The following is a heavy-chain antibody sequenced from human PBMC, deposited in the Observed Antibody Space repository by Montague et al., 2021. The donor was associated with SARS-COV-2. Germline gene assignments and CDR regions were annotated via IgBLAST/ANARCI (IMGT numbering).Heavy chain of an antibody. CDR3: ARFLRRVVTAATGHGGKNYRLYYLDV. J-gene: IGHJ6*03. V-gene: IGHV4-34*01. CDR2: INHSGST. CDR1: GGSFSDYY. Sequence: SETLSLTCAVYGGSFSDYYWSWIRQPPGKGLEWIGEINHSGSTNYNPSLKSRVTISVDTSKNQFSLMLSSVTAADTAVYYCARFLRRVVTAATGHGGKNYRLYYLDVWGQGTPVPLSS. D-gene: IGHD6-25*01.